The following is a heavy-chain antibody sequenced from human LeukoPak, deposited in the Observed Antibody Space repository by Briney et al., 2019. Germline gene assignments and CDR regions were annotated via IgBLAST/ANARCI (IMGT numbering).Heavy chain of an antibody. J-gene: IGHJ3*02. D-gene: IGHD3-22*01. V-gene: IGHV3-23*01. CDR1: EFTFSSYG. CDR2: ISGSGGST. Sequence: PGGSLRLSCAASEFTFSSYGMSWVRQAPGKGLEWVSAISGSGGSTYYADSVEGRFSITRDNSKNRLYLQMYSLRTEDTAVYYCAKDGSYDSSGYYYPDIWGQGTMVTVSS. CDR3: AKDGSYDSSGYYYPDI.